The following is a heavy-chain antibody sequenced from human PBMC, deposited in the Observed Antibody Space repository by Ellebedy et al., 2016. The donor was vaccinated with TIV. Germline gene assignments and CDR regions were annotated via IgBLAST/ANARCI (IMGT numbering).Heavy chain of an antibody. CDR1: GASTSTYY. CDR2: ITHSGRT. CDR3: ARGLARDY. Sequence: MPSETLSLTCTVFGASTSTYYWSWISQLPGKGLEWIGEITHSGRTNYNPSLKSRVTISVDTSKTQFSLNLGSVTAADTAVYYCARGLARDYWGQGTLVTVSS. V-gene: IGHV4-34*01. J-gene: IGHJ4*02.